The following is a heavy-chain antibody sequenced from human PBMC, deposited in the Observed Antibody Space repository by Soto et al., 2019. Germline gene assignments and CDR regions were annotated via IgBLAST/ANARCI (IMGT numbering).Heavy chain of an antibody. CDR2: IYHSGST. J-gene: IGHJ6*02. Sequence: PSDTLSLPCTVSGGSARSGSDYWGWIRQPPGKGLEWIGYIYHSGSTYYNPSLKSRVTISVDRSKNQFSLKLSSVTAADTAVYYCARARRNKVEYYYYGMDVWGQGTTVTVSS. V-gene: IGHV4-30-2*01. D-gene: IGHD2-15*01. CDR3: ARARRNKVEYYYYGMDV. CDR1: GGSARSGSDY.